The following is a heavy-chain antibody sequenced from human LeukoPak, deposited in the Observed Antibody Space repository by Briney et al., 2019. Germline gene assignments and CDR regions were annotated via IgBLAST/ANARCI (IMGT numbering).Heavy chain of an antibody. CDR1: GGSISSGGYY. J-gene: IGHJ3*02. CDR2: IYCSGST. D-gene: IGHD3-22*01. Sequence: SETLSLTCTVSGGSISSGGYYWSWIRQHPGKGLEWIGYIYCSGSTYYNPSLKSRVTISVDTSKNQFSLKLSSVTAADTAVYYCARIGHDSSGYYLSLAFDIWGQGTMVTVSS. CDR3: ARIGHDSSGYYLSLAFDI. V-gene: IGHV4-31*03.